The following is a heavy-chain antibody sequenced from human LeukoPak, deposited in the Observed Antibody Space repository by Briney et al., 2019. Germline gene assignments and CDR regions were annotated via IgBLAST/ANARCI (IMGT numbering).Heavy chain of an antibody. J-gene: IGHJ4*02. Sequence: GGSLRLSCAASGFTFSSYGMSWVRQAPGKGLEWVSAISGSGGSTYYADSVKGRFTISRDNSKNTLYLQMNSLRAEDTAVYYCAKGDYGDYEGFDYWGQGTLVTVSS. CDR3: AKGDYGDYEGFDY. D-gene: IGHD4-17*01. V-gene: IGHV3-23*01. CDR1: GFTFSSYG. CDR2: ISGSGGST.